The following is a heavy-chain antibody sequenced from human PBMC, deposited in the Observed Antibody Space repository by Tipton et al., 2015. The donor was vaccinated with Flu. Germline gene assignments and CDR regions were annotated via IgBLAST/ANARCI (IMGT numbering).Heavy chain of an antibody. Sequence: QLVQSGAEVKKPGASVKVSCKASGYTFTSYGISWVRQAPGQGLEWMGWISAYNGNTNYAQKLQGRVTMTTDTSTSTAYMELRSLRSDDTAVYYCARDGTITIFGVVILRGLSAHFDYWGQGTLVTVSS. CDR3: ARDGTITIFGVVILRGLSAHFDY. J-gene: IGHJ4*02. V-gene: IGHV1-18*01. CDR2: ISAYNGNT. D-gene: IGHD3-3*01. CDR1: GYTFTSYG.